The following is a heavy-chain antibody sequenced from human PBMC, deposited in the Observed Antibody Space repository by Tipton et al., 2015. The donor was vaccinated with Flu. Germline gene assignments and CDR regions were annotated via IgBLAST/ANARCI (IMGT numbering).Heavy chain of an antibody. CDR1: GYTFTKYG. Sequence: QVQLVQSGAEVKKPGASVKVSCKASGYTFTKYGISWVRQAPGQGLEWMGWISGYNGNTNVAQKFQGRVTMTTDTSTITAYMELRSLRSDDTAVYFCARDQDTSGFYHAGTGQFDYWGQGTLVTVSS. D-gene: IGHD3-22*01. CDR3: ARDQDTSGFYHAGTGQFDY. J-gene: IGHJ4*02. CDR2: ISGYNGNT. V-gene: IGHV1-18*01.